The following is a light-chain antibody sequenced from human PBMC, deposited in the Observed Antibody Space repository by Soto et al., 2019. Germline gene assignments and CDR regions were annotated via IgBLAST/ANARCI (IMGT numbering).Light chain of an antibody. CDR2: EVS. J-gene: IGLJ1*01. CDR1: SSDVGGYNY. CDR3: SSYAGTNKRYV. V-gene: IGLV2-8*01. Sequence: QSVLTQPPSASGSPGQSVTISCTGTSSDVGGYNYASWYQQHPGKAPKLLIYEVSKRPSGVPDRFSGSKSGNTASLTVSGLQTEDEADYYCSSYAGTNKRYVFGTGTKVTVL.